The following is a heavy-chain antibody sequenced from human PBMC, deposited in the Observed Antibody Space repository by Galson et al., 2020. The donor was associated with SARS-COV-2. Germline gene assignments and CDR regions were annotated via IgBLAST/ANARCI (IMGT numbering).Heavy chain of an antibody. D-gene: IGHD3-10*01. J-gene: IGHJ6*02. V-gene: IGHV4-59*08. CDR1: GGSISSYY. Sequence: ASETLSLTCTVSGGSISSYYWTWIRQPPGKGLEWIGYIYYSGSAHYNPSLKSRVTISVDTSKNQFSLRLSSVTAADTAVYYCARHDYYGSGSYGAPENYYYGMDVWGQGTTVTVSS. CDR3: ARHDYYGSGSYGAPENYYYGMDV. CDR2: IYYSGSA.